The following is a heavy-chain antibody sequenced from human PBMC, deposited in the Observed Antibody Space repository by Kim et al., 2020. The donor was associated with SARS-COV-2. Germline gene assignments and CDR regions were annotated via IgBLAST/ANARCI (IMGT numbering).Heavy chain of an antibody. CDR3: ARDHPVGYYYYGMDV. D-gene: IGHD2-2*01. CDR1: GFTFSDYY. J-gene: IGHJ6*02. CDR2: ISSSSSYT. Sequence: GGSLRLSCAASGFTFSDYYMSWIRQAPGKGLEWVSYISSSSSYTNYADSVKGRFTISRDNAKNSLYLQMNSLRAEDTAVYYCARDHPVGYYYYGMDVWGQRTTVTVSS. V-gene: IGHV3-11*05.